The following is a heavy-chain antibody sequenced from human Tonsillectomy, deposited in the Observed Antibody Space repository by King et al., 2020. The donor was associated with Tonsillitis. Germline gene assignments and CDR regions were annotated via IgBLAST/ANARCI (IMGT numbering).Heavy chain of an antibody. J-gene: IGHJ5*02. CDR1: GGSFSDYY. D-gene: IGHD4/OR15-4a*01. CDR2: TNHTGST. V-gene: IGHV4-34*01. CDR3: ASISEGHDHGTCRHYASNCFDP. Sequence: VQLQQWGAGLLQPSETLSLTCVVYGGSFSDYYWSWLRQPPGKGLEWIGETNHTGSTNYNPSLKSRVTISVDTSKNQFSLKLSSVTAADTAVYYCASISEGHDHGTCRHYASNCFDPWGQGTLVTVSS.